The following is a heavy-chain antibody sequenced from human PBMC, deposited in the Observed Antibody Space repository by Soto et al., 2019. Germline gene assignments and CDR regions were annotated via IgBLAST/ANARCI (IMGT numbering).Heavy chain of an antibody. CDR1: GFTFSSYG. V-gene: IGHV3-30*18. CDR3: AKVVAVGGNPPSEFDY. Sequence: GGSLRLSCAASGFTFSSYGMHWVRQAPGKGLEWVAVISYDGSNKYYADSVKGRFTISRDNSKNTLYLQMNSLRAEDTAVYYCAKVVAVGGNPPSEFDYWGQGTLVTVSS. J-gene: IGHJ4*02. D-gene: IGHD6-19*01. CDR2: ISYDGSNK.